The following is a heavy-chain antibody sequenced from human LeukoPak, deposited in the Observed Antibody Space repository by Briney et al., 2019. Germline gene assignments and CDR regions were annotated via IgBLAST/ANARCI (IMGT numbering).Heavy chain of an antibody. CDR2: VSTCSNYI. V-gene: IGHV3-21*01. D-gene: IGHD3-3*01. Sequence: SGGPLRLSRTASGFTFSSHSLNWVRQPPGKGLEWVSSVSTCSNYIYYVDSVKGRFTISRDNDKNSLYLQMNSLRVEDTAVYYCARVFRPSLTVFIIRGAFDIWGQGTMVTVSS. CDR3: ARVFRPSLTVFIIRGAFDI. CDR1: GFTFSSHS. J-gene: IGHJ3*02.